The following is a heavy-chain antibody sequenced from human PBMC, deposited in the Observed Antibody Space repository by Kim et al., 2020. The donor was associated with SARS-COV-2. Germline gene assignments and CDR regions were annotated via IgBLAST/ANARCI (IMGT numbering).Heavy chain of an antibody. J-gene: IGHJ6*02. V-gene: IGHV3-7*01. CDR2: IKQDGSEK. Sequence: GGSLRLSCAASGFTFSSYWMSWVRQAPGKGLEWVANIKQDGSEKYYVDSVKGRFTISRDNAKNSLYLQMNSLRAEDTAVYYCARDAGPCQRAGGVCYPTYYYSGMDVWGQGTTVTVSS. CDR1: GFTFSSYW. D-gene: IGHD2-8*02. CDR3: ARDAGPCQRAGGVCYPTYYYSGMDV.